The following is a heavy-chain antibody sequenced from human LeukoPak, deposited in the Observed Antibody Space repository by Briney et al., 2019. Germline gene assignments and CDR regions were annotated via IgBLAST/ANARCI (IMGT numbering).Heavy chain of an antibody. CDR1: GYTFTSYG. CDR2: ISAYNGNT. D-gene: IGHD1-26*01. J-gene: IGHJ4*02. V-gene: IGHV1-18*01. CDR3: AREGGVGPFDY. Sequence: ASVKVSCKASGYTFTSYGISWVRQAPGQGLEWMGWISAYNGNTNYAQKLQGRVTMTRDMSTSTVYMELSSLRSEDTAVYYCAREGGVGPFDYWGQGTLVTVSS.